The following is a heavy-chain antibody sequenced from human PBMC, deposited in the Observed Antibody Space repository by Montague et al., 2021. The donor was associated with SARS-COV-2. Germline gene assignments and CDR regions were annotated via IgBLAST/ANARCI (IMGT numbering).Heavy chain of an antibody. CDR1: GFTFSSYE. CDR2: ISSSGSTI. V-gene: IGHV3-48*03. J-gene: IGHJ4*02. CDR3: ARDLGGRGNTITIFGVVIPTFDY. Sequence: SLRLSCAASGFTFSSYEMNWVRQAPGKGLEWVSYISSSGSTIYYXDSVKGRFTISRDNAKNSLYLQMNSLRAEDTAVYHCARDLGGRGNTITIFGVVIPTFDYWGQGTLVTVSS. D-gene: IGHD3-3*01.